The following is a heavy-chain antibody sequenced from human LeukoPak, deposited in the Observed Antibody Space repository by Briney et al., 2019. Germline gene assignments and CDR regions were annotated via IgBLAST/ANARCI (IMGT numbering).Heavy chain of an antibody. CDR1: GFSFSTYG. V-gene: IGHV3-33*01. Sequence: PGRSLRLSCAASGFSFSTYGMEWVRQAPGKGLEWVAVIGYDGSNKYYADSVKGRFTISRDNSKNTLYLQMNSLRAEGTAVYYCARGGAYSASYLDYWGHGTLVTASS. CDR3: ARGGAYSASYLDY. CDR2: IGYDGSNK. D-gene: IGHD1-26*01. J-gene: IGHJ4*01.